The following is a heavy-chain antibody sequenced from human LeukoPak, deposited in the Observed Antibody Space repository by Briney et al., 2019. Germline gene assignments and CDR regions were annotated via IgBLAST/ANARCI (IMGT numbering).Heavy chain of an antibody. CDR3: ASLAVAGPWDY. D-gene: IGHD6-19*01. CDR1: GGTFSSYA. Sequence: SVKVSCKASGGTFSSYAISWVRQAPGQGLEWMGGIIPIFGTANYAQKFQGRVTITADKSTSTAYMELSSPRSEDTAVYYCASLAVAGPWDYWGQGTLVTVSS. J-gene: IGHJ4*02. CDR2: IIPIFGTA. V-gene: IGHV1-69*06.